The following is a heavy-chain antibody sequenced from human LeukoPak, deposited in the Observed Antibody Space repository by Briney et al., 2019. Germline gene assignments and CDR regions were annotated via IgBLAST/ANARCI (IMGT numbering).Heavy chain of an antibody. J-gene: IGHJ4*02. CDR2: INHSGST. CDR1: GGSFSGYY. Sequence: PSETLSLTCAVYGGSFSGYYWSWIRQPPGKGLEWIGEINHSGSTNYNPSLKSRVTISVDTSKNQFSLKLSSVTAADTAVYYCARRRGYYYDSSGYYRNGFDYWGQGTLVTVSS. CDR3: ARRRGYYYDSSGYYRNGFDY. D-gene: IGHD3-22*01. V-gene: IGHV4-34*01.